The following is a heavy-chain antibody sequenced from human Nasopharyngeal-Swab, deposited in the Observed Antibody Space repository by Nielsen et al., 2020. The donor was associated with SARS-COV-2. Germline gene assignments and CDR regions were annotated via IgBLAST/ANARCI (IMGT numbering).Heavy chain of an antibody. CDR2: IDPSDSYT. V-gene: IGHV5-10-1*01. CDR1: GYSFTSYW. Sequence: GESLKISCKGSGYSFTSYWISWVRQMPGKGLEWMGKIDPSDSYTNYSPSFQGHVTISADKSISTAYLQWSSLKASDTAMYYCASGGSGSYPYYWGQGTLVTVSS. CDR3: ASGGSGSYPYY. J-gene: IGHJ4*02. D-gene: IGHD3-10*01.